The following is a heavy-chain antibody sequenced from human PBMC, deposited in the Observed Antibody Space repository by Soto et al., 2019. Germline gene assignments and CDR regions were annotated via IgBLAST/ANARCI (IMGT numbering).Heavy chain of an antibody. D-gene: IGHD4-17*01. Sequence: PSETLSLTCAVSGGSISSGGYSWSWIRQPPGKGLEWIGYIYHSGSTYYNPSLKSRVTISVDRSKNQFSLKLSSVTAADTAVYYCARSSINYGALGDLDYWGQGTLVPVSS. CDR2: IYHSGST. J-gene: IGHJ4*02. V-gene: IGHV4-30-2*01. CDR3: ARSSINYGALGDLDY. CDR1: GGSISSGGYS.